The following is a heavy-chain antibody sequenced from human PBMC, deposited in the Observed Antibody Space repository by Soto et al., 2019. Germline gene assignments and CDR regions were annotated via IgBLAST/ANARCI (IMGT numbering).Heavy chain of an antibody. Sequence: SETLSLTCAVYGGSFSDHYWSWIRQPPGKGLEWIGEISHSGNTNYNPSLKSRVTISVDTSKNQFSLKLSSMTAADTAVYYCATSVRGVIDYWGPGTLVTVSS. CDR2: ISHSGNT. CDR3: ATSVRGVIDY. D-gene: IGHD3-10*02. V-gene: IGHV4-34*01. CDR1: GGSFSDHY. J-gene: IGHJ4*02.